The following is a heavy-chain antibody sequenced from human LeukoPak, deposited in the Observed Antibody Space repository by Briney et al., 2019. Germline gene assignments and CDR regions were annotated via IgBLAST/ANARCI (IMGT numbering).Heavy chain of an antibody. CDR3: ARAPGNDYSTVYY. Sequence: ASVKVSCKASGYTFTDYYIHWVRQAPGQGLEWMGWINPYSGATTYAQKFQDRVTMTRDTSISTAYMEPSRLTSDDTAVYYCARAPGNDYSTVYYWGLGTLVTASS. CDR1: GYTFTDYY. J-gene: IGHJ4*02. V-gene: IGHV1-2*02. CDR2: INPYSGAT. D-gene: IGHD4-11*01.